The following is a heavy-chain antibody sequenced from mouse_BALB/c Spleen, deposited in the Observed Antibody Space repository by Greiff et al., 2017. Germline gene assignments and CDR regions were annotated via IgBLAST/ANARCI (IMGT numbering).Heavy chain of an antibody. Sequence: VMLVESGAELVRPGVSVKISCKGSGYTFTDYAMHWVKQSHAKSLEWIGVISTYYGDASYNQKFKGKATMTVDKSSSTAYMELARLTSEDSAIYYCARSGGNYAWFAYWGQGTLVTVSA. CDR1: GYTFTDYA. CDR3: ARSGGNYAWFAY. V-gene: IGHV1S137*01. CDR2: ISTYYGDA. J-gene: IGHJ3*01. D-gene: IGHD2-1*01.